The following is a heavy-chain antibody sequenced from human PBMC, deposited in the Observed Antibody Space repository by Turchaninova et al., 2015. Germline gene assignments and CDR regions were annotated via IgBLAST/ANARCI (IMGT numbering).Heavy chain of an antibody. CDR3: TRDTNFLLFDF. CDR2: ITSSSSNI. V-gene: IGHV3-48*04. CDR1: GFTIVGYS. J-gene: IGHJ4*02. Sequence: QLVESGGGFVQAGGSLRLSCVASGFTIVGYSMHWFRQAPGMGLEWGSYITSSSSNISYADSVKCRFTISRNNAKNSLYVQMNNLRAEDTAVYYCTRDTNFLLFDFWGQGTLVTVSS. D-gene: IGHD2-8*01.